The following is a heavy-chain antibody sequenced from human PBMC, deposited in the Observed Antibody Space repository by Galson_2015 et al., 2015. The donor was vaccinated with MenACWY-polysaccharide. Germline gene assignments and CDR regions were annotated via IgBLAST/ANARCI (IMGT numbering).Heavy chain of an antibody. CDR3: AKSMTILDY. CDR1: GFTFSTYA. J-gene: IGHJ4*02. D-gene: IGHD4/OR15-4a*01. Sequence: SLRLSCAASGFTFSTYAMSWVRQAPGKGLEWVSTINNRGASTYYADSVKGRFTISRDNAKNTVSLQMSSLRDEDTAVYYCAKSMTILDYWGQGTLVTVSS. CDR2: INNRGAST. V-gene: IGHV3-23*01.